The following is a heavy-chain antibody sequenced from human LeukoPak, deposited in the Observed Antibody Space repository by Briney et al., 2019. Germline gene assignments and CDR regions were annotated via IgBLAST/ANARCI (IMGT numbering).Heavy chain of an antibody. CDR1: GFTFSSYA. J-gene: IGHJ4*02. V-gene: IGHV3-23*01. CDR2: ISGSGGST. Sequence: HPGGSLRLSCAASGFTFSSYAMSWVRQAPGKGLEWVSTISGSGGSTYFADSVKGRFTVSRDNSNNTLYLQMNTLGAEDTAVYYCAKPPDYWGQGTLVAVSS. CDR3: AKPPDY.